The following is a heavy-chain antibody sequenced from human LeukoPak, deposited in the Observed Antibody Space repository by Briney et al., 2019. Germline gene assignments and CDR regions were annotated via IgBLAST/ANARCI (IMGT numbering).Heavy chain of an antibody. V-gene: IGHV3-21*01. CDR3: ASTLFKDDILTGCYDY. J-gene: IGHJ4*02. CDR2: ISSSSSYI. CDR1: GFTFSSYS. Sequence: GGSLRLSCAASGFTFSSYSMNWVRQAPGKGLEWVSPISSSSSYIYYADSVKGRFTISRDNAKNSLYLQMNSLRAEDTAVYYCASTLFKDDILTGCYDYWGQGTLVTVSS. D-gene: IGHD3-9*01.